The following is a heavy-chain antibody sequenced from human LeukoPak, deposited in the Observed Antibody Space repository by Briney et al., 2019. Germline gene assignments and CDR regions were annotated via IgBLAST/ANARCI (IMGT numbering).Heavy chain of an antibody. J-gene: IGHJ5*02. CDR3: ARAIPHCSSTSCYTAGGHWFDP. Sequence: GGSLRLSCAAPGFTVSSNYMSWVRQAPGKGLEWVLVIYSGGSTYYADSVKGRFTISRDNSKNTLYLQMNSLRAEDTAVYSCARAIPHCSSTSCYTAGGHWFDPWGQGTLVTVSS. CDR2: IYSGGST. V-gene: IGHV3-66*01. D-gene: IGHD2-2*02. CDR1: GFTVSSNY.